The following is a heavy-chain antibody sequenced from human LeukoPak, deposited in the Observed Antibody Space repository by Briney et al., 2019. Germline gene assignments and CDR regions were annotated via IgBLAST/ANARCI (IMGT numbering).Heavy chain of an antibody. V-gene: IGHV3-30*03. CDR1: GFTFSSYG. J-gene: IGHJ4*02. Sequence: HAGGSLRLSCAASGFTFSSYGMHWVRQAPGKGLEWVAVISYDGSNKYYADSVKGRFTISRDNSKNTLYLQMNSLRAEDTAVYYCARDGIAAAGYFDYWGQGTMVTVSS. CDR3: ARDGIAAAGYFDY. D-gene: IGHD6-13*01. CDR2: ISYDGSNK.